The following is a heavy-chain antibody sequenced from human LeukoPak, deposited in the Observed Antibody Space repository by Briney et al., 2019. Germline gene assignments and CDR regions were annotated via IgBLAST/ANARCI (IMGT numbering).Heavy chain of an antibody. J-gene: IGHJ4*02. CDR1: GFTFRSYG. Sequence: GGSLRLSCAASGFTFRSYGMHWVRRSPGKGLEGVAVIWYDGSNKYYADSVKGRFTISRDNSKNTLYLQMNSLRAEDTAVYYCAKDKGASGWSRYFDYWGQGTLVTVSS. D-gene: IGHD6-13*01. CDR3: AKDKGASGWSRYFDY. CDR2: IWYDGSNK. V-gene: IGHV3-33*06.